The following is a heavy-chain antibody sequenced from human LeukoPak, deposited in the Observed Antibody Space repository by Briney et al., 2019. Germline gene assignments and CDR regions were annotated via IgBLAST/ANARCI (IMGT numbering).Heavy chain of an antibody. Sequence: SETLSLTCTVSGDSITSYYWSWIRQPPGKGLEWIGYIYYSGSANYNPSLKSRVTISVDTSKNQFSLKLNSVTAADTAVYYCARRRDGSTAGGYFDYWGQGTLVTVSS. CDR2: IYYSGSA. D-gene: IGHD5-24*01. CDR1: GDSITSYY. J-gene: IGHJ4*02. V-gene: IGHV4-59*08. CDR3: ARRRDGSTAGGYFDY.